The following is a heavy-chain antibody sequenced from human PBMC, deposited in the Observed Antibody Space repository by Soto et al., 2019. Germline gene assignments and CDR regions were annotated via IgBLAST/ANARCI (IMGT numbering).Heavy chain of an antibody. Sequence: QVQLVQSGAEVKKPGASVKVSCKASGYTFTSYDINWVRQATGKGLEWMGWMNPNSGNKAYAQKFQGRVTMTRNTSISTAYMELSSLRSEDTAVYYCARERTGPNYFDYWGQGTLVTVSS. CDR3: ARERTGPNYFDY. J-gene: IGHJ4*02. D-gene: IGHD1-7*01. CDR2: MNPNSGNK. V-gene: IGHV1-8*01. CDR1: GYTFTSYD.